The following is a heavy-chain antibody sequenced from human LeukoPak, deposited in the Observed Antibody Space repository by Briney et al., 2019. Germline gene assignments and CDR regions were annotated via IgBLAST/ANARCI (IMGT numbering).Heavy chain of an antibody. Sequence: PGGSLRLSCAASGFTFSSYEMNWVRQAPGKGLEWVSYISSSVSTIYYADSVKGRFTISRDNAKKSLYLQMNSLRAEDTAVYYCARDHRDHSGYGRGFDYWGQGTLVTVSS. CDR3: ARDHRDHSGYGRGFDY. V-gene: IGHV3-48*03. CDR2: ISSSVSTI. CDR1: GFTFSSYE. J-gene: IGHJ4*02. D-gene: IGHD5-12*01.